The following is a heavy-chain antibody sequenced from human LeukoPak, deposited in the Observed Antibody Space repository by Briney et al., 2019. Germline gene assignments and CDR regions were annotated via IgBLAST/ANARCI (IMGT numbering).Heavy chain of an antibody. Sequence: GGSLRLSCAASGFTFSRYAMSGVRQAPGKGLEVVSAISGSGGSTYYAESVKGRFTISRDNSKNKLYMQMNSLRAEDTAVYYCAKDLFPMVRGVIGYWGQGTLVTVSS. CDR2: ISGSGGST. V-gene: IGHV3-23*01. CDR1: GFTFSRYA. CDR3: AKDLFPMVRGVIGY. D-gene: IGHD3-10*01. J-gene: IGHJ4*02.